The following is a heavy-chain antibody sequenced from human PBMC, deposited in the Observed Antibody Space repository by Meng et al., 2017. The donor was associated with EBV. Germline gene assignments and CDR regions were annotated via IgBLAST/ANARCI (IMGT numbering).Heavy chain of an antibody. CDR3: ARVSFYDYWSGYSFNWFDP. J-gene: IGHJ5*02. D-gene: IGHD3-3*01. Sequence: QLQLYQSGPGLVXXXXXLXLPXTXARDPISSRSYYCGWIRQSPGKGLEWIGNVYYSGNSYYNPSLKSRVTISVDTSKNQFYLKLIYVTAADTAVYFCARVSFYDYWSGYSFNWFDPWGQGTLVTVSS. CDR2: VYYSGNS. CDR1: RDPISSRSYY. V-gene: IGHV4-39*01.